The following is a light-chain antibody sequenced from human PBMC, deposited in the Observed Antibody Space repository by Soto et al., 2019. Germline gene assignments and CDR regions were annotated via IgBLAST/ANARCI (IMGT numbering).Light chain of an antibody. CDR2: DAS. V-gene: IGKV1-33*01. J-gene: IGKJ5*01. Sequence: DVQMAQSPSSLSSSVGDTVAITCHSTQDISNYLNWYQQKPGEAPKLLIYDASKLETGVPSRFSGSGSGTDFTFTISSLQPEDFATYHCQQYDHLPITFGQGTRLEIK. CDR3: QQYDHLPIT. CDR1: QDISNY.